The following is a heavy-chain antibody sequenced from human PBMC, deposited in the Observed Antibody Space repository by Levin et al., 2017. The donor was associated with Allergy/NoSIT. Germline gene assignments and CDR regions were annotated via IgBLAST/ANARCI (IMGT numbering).Heavy chain of an antibody. Sequence: SETLSLTCTVSGGSISSYYWSWIRQPPGKGLEWIGYIYNTGSTNYNPSLKSRVNISLDTSTNHFSLKLSSVTAADTAVYYCARHASHCIGCRDFDYWGQGTLVTVSS. CDR1: GGSISSYY. D-gene: IGHD2-8*01. J-gene: IGHJ4*02. V-gene: IGHV4-59*08. CDR3: ARHASHCIGCRDFDY. CDR2: IYNTGST.